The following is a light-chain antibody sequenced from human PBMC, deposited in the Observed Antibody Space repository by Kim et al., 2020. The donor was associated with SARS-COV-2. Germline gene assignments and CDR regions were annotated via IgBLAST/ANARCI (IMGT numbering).Light chain of an antibody. Sequence: DIVMTQSPDSLAVSLGERATINCKSSQSVLYSSNNKNYLAWYQQKPGQPPKLLIYWASTRESGVPDRFSGSGSGTDFTLPISSLQAEDVAVYYCQQYYSTPLTFGQGTKVDIK. CDR2: WAS. CDR3: QQYYSTPLT. CDR1: QSVLYSSNNKNY. V-gene: IGKV4-1*01. J-gene: IGKJ1*01.